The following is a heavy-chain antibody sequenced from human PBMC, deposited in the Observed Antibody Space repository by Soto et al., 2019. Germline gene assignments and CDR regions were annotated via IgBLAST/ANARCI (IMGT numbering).Heavy chain of an antibody. J-gene: IGHJ4*02. CDR2: ISGSGGST. CDR3: AKEYDFWSGGPPHYFDY. CDR1: GFTFSSYA. Sequence: GGSLRLSCAASGFTFSSYAMSWVRQAPGKGLEWVSAISGSGGSTYYADSVKGRFTISRDNSKNTLYLQMNSLRAEDTAVYYCAKEYDFWSGGPPHYFDYWGQGTLVTVSS. V-gene: IGHV3-23*01. D-gene: IGHD3-3*01.